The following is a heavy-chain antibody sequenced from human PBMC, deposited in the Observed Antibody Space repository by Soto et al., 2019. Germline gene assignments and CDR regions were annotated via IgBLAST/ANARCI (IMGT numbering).Heavy chain of an antibody. V-gene: IGHV3-23*01. CDR1: GFTFNNYA. J-gene: IGHJ6*03. CDR2: ISGGGGTR. CDR3: AKASGYHGSGSYLDV. D-gene: IGHD3-10*01. Sequence: TGGSLRLSCAASGFTFNNYAMNWVRQAPGKGLEWLSTISGGGGTRSYADSVKGRITISRDNPKNTLFLQMNSLRAEDTAVYFCAKASGYHGSGSYLDVWGKGTTVTVSS.